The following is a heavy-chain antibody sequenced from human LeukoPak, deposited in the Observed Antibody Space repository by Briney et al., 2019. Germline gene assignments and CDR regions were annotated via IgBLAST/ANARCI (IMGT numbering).Heavy chain of an antibody. J-gene: IGHJ4*02. D-gene: IGHD3-3*01. CDR3: ARDREIKRITIFGVVIHHPSFDY. Sequence: ASVKVSCKASGYTFTSYGISWVRQAPGQGLEWMGWISAYNGNTNYAQKLQGRVTMTTDTSTSTAYMELRSLRSDDTAVYYCARDREIKRITIFGVVIHHPSFDYWGQGTLVTVSS. CDR2: ISAYNGNT. CDR1: GYTFTSYG. V-gene: IGHV1-18*01.